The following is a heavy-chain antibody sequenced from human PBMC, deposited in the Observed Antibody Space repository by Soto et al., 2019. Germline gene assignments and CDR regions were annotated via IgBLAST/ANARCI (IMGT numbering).Heavy chain of an antibody. D-gene: IGHD2-15*01. CDR2: ITPIFGTA. J-gene: IGHJ5*02. CDR1: GGTFSSYA. Sequence: SVKVSCKASGGTFSSYAISWVRQAPGQGLEWMGGITPIFGTANYAQKFQGRVTITADESTSTAYMELSSLRSEDTAVYYCARWKYCSGGSCYFWFDPWGEGTLVTVSS. CDR3: ARWKYCSGGSCYFWFDP. V-gene: IGHV1-69*13.